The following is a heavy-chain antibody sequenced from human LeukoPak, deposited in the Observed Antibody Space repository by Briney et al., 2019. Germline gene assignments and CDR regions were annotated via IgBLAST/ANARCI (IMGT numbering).Heavy chain of an antibody. CDR3: AREFTRLWFGDYYFDY. V-gene: IGHV1-3*01. Sequence: KFQGRVTITRDTSASTAYMELSSLRSKDTAVYYCAREFTRLWFGDYYFDYWGQGTLVTVSS. J-gene: IGHJ4*02. D-gene: IGHD3-10*01.